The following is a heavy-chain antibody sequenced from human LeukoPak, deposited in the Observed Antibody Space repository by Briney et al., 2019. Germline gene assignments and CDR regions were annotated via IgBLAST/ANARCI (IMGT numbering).Heavy chain of an antibody. CDR1: GGSISSSSYY. J-gene: IGHJ5*02. CDR2: IYYSGST. V-gene: IGHV4-39*07. Sequence: SETLSLTCTVSGGSISSSSYYWGWIRQPPGKGLEWIGSIYYSGSTYYNPSLKSRVTISVDTSKNQFSLKLSSVTAADTAVYYCARVRPSGYDSRGWFDPWGQGTLVTVSS. CDR3: ARVRPSGYDSRGWFDP. D-gene: IGHD5-12*01.